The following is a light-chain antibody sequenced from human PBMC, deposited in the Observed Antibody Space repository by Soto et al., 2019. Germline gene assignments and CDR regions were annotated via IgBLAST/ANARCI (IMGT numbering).Light chain of an antibody. CDR3: AAWEDSLNGWV. CDR1: SSNIGINT. J-gene: IGLJ3*02. V-gene: IGLV1-44*01. CDR2: TNN. Sequence: QSVLTQPPSASGTPGQRVTISCSGGSSNIGINTVNWYQQVPGTAPKLLIYTNNQRPSGVPDRFSGAKAGNSASLSISGLQSEDEADYYCAAWEDSLNGWVFGGGTQLTVL.